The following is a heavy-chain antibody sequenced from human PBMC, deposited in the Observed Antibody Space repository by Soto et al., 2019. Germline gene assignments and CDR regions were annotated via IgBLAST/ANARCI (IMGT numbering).Heavy chain of an antibody. CDR2: ISYDGSNK. Sequence: LRLSFAASGFTFSSYAMHWVRQAPGKLLEWVAVISYDGSNKYYADSVKGRFTISRDNSKNTLYLQMNSLRAEDTAVYYCARDPVVVPAAILYYFDYWGQGTLVNVSS. D-gene: IGHD2-2*01. CDR1: GFTFSSYA. CDR3: ARDPVVVPAAILYYFDY. J-gene: IGHJ4*02. V-gene: IGHV3-30-3*01.